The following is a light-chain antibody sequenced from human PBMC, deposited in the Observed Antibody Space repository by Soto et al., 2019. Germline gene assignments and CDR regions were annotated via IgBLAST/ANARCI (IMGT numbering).Light chain of an antibody. CDR1: SSDVGGYDY. CDR3: SSHTGGSTRV. Sequence: QSALTQPASVSGSPGQSIAISCTGTSSDVGGYDYVSWYQQHPDKASKLMIYEVTKRPSGVSNRFSGSKSGNTASLTISGLQPEDEAYYYCSSHTGGSTRVFGSGTKLTVL. CDR2: EVT. J-gene: IGLJ1*01. V-gene: IGLV2-14*01.